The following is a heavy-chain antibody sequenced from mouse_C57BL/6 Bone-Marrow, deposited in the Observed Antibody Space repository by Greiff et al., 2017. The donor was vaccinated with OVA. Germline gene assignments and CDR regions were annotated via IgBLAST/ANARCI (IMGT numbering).Heavy chain of an antibody. CDR2: LDPSDSYT. Sequence: QVQLQQPGAELVMPGASVKLSCKASGYTFTSYWMHWVKQRPGQGLEWIGELDPSDSYTNYNQKFKGKSTLTVDKSSSTAYMQLSSLTSEDSAVYYCAREDYGNYWFAYWGQGTLVTVSA. CDR3: AREDYGNYWFAY. D-gene: IGHD2-1*01. CDR1: GYTFTSYW. J-gene: IGHJ3*01. V-gene: IGHV1-69*01.